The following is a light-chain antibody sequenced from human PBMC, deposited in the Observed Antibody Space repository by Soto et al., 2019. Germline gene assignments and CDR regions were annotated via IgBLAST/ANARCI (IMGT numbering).Light chain of an antibody. CDR1: QDIRNY. J-gene: IGKJ1*01. Sequence: DIQMTQSPSAMSASVGDRITITCRASQDIRNYLAWFQQRPGNVPKRLIFSASSLQSGVPSRFSGSGSGTEFTLTISSLQPDDSATYYCQQYNSYSPTFGQGTKVAIK. CDR2: SAS. CDR3: QQYNSYSPT. V-gene: IGKV1-17*03.